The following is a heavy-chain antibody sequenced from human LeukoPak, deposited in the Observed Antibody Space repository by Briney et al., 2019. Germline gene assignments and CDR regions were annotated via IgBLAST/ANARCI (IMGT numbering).Heavy chain of an antibody. J-gene: IGHJ3*02. V-gene: IGHV1-69*05. CDR1: GGTFSSYA. CDR3: ARDHLPLAYYDRLDAFDI. CDR2: IIPIFGTA. D-gene: IGHD3-22*01. Sequence: SVKVSCKASGGTFSSYAISWVRQAPGQGLEWMGRIIPIFGTANYAQKFQGRVTITTDESTSTAYMELSSLRSEDTAVYYCARDHLPLAYYDRLDAFDIRGQGTMVTVSP.